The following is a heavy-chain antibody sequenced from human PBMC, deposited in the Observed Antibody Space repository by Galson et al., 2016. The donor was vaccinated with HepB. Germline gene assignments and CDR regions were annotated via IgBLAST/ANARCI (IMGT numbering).Heavy chain of an antibody. CDR3: ARGIMITFGGVISDAFDI. CDR1: GGSISSSSYY. D-gene: IGHD3-16*01. V-gene: IGHV4-30-2*01. CDR2: IYHSGST. Sequence: TLSLTCTVSGGSISSSSYYWGWIRQPPGKGLEWIGYIYHSGSTYYNPSLKSRVTILVDRSKNQFSLKLSFVTAADTAVYYCARGIMITFGGVISDAFDIWGQGTMVTVSS. J-gene: IGHJ3*02.